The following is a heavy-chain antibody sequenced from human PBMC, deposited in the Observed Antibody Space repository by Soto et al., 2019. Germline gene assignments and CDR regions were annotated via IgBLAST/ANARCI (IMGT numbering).Heavy chain of an antibody. D-gene: IGHD1-26*01. Sequence: GGSLRLSCAAYGFTFRIYGMYWVRHAPGKGLEWVAAISSDGSTKYYTDSVKGRFTISRDNSKNMLFLQMNSLRTEDTAVYYCAKGSYSGTYTDFDYWGQGTLVTVSS. V-gene: IGHV3-30*18. J-gene: IGHJ4*02. CDR1: GFTFRIYG. CDR3: AKGSYSGTYTDFDY. CDR2: ISSDGSTK.